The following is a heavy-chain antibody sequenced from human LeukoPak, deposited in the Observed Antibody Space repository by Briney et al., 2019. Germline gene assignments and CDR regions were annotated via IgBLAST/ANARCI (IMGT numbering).Heavy chain of an antibody. CDR2: INPNSGGT. CDR3: ARDHYYDSYAYGY. V-gene: IGHV1-2*02. Sequence: EASVKVSCKASGYTFTGYYMHWVRQAPGQGLEWMGWINPNSGGTNYAQKFQGRVTMTRDTSISTAYMELSRLRSDDTAVYYCARDHYYDSYAYGYWGQGTLVTVSS. CDR1: GYTFTGYY. J-gene: IGHJ4*02. D-gene: IGHD3-22*01.